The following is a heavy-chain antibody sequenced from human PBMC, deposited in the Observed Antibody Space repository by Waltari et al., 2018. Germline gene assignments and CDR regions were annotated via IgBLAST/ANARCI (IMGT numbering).Heavy chain of an antibody. CDR3: ARVPSGSYLSWFDP. CDR1: GGTFSSYA. Sequence: QVQLVQSGAEVKKPGSSVKVSCKASGGTFSSYAISWVRQAPGQGLEWMGGIIPIFGTASYAQKFQGRVTMTRDTSTSTVYMELSSLRSEDTAVYYCARVPSGSYLSWFDPWGQGTLVTVSS. CDR2: IIPIFGTA. V-gene: IGHV1-69*05. J-gene: IGHJ5*02. D-gene: IGHD1-26*01.